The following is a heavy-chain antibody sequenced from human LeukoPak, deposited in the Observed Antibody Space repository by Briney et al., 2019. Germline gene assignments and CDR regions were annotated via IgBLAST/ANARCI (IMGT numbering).Heavy chain of an antibody. CDR3: ARSPFGGYSYGPLNY. V-gene: IGHV1-46*01. CDR1: GYTFTGYY. CDR2: INSSGGST. Sequence: ASVKVSCKASGYTFTGYYMHWVRQAPGQGLEWMGIINSSGGSTSYAQKFQGRVTMTRDTSTSTVYLEVSSLRSEDTAVYYCARSPFGGYSYGPLNYWGQGTLVTVPS. D-gene: IGHD5-18*01. J-gene: IGHJ4*02.